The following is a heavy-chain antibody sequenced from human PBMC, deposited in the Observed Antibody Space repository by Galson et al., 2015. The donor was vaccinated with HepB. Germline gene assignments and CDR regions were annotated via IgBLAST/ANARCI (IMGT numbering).Heavy chain of an antibody. V-gene: IGHV3-23*01. Sequence: SLRLSCAASGFTFSSYAMSWVRQAPGKGLEWVSAISGSGGSTYYADSVKGRFTISRDNSKNTLYLQMDSLRAEDTAVYYCAKGENYDLVAFDIWGQGTMVTVSS. CDR1: GFTFSSYA. J-gene: IGHJ3*02. D-gene: IGHD3-22*01. CDR3: AKGENYDLVAFDI. CDR2: ISGSGGST.